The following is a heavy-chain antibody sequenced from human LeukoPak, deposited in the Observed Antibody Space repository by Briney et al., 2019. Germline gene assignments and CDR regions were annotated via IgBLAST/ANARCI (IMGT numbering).Heavy chain of an antibody. Sequence: GGSLRLSCAASGFTFTSYEMNWVRQAPGKGLEWVSYISSSSSTIYYADSVKGRFTISRDNAKNSLYLQMNSLRAEDTAVYYCAREVYSSGWSSFDYWGQGTLVTVSS. D-gene: IGHD6-19*01. CDR2: ISSSSSTI. CDR1: GFTFTSYE. CDR3: AREVYSSGWSSFDY. V-gene: IGHV3-48*03. J-gene: IGHJ4*02.